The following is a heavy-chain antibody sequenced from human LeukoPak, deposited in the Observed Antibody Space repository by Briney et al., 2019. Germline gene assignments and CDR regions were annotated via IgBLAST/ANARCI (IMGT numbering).Heavy chain of an antibody. CDR2: ISAYNGNT. J-gene: IGHJ4*02. V-gene: IGHV1-18*01. CDR1: GYTFTSYG. D-gene: IGHD1-26*01. CDR3: ARDIVGATRSRSMFDY. Sequence: GASVKVCCKASGYTFTSYGISWVRQAPGQGVEWMGWISAYNGNTNYAQKFQGRVTMTRDTSISTAYMELSRLRSDDTAVYYCARDIVGATRSRSMFDYWGQGTLVTVSS.